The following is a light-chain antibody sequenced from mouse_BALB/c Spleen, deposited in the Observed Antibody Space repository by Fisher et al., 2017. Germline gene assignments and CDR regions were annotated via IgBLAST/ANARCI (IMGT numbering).Light chain of an antibody. CDR1: SSVSSSY. CDR2: STS. CDR3: FQGSGYPLT. V-gene: IGKV4-57-1*01. Sequence: VLTQTTAIMSASPGEKVTMTCRASSSVSSSYLHWYQQKSGASPKLWIYSTSNLASGVPGRFSGSGSGNSYSLTISSMEAEDVATYYCFQGSGYPLTFGAGTKLELK. J-gene: IGKJ5*01.